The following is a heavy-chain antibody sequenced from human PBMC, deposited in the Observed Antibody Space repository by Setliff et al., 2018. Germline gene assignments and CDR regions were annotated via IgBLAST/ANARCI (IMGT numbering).Heavy chain of an antibody. CDR1: GGTFSSYA. J-gene: IGHJ4*02. Sequence: ASVKVSCKASGGTFSSYAISWVRQAPGQGLEWMGGIIPILGIANYAQKFQGRVTITADESTSTAYMELSSLRSEDTAVYYCASNSAHYGDSSPFDYWGQGTLVTVS. CDR2: IIPILGIA. CDR3: ASNSAHYGDSSPFDY. D-gene: IGHD4-17*01. V-gene: IGHV1-69*10.